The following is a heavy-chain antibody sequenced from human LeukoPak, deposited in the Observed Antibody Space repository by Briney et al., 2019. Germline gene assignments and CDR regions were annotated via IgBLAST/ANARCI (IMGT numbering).Heavy chain of an antibody. Sequence: GESLKISCQGSGYSFANHWIGWVRQMPGKGLEWMGIIYLGDSDTKYSPSFQGQVTISVDKSINTAYLQWSSLKASDTAMYYCARSSSGYSSLEYWGQGTLVTVSS. CDR2: IYLGDSDT. D-gene: IGHD3-22*01. V-gene: IGHV5-51*01. CDR1: GYSFANHW. CDR3: ARSSSGYSSLEY. J-gene: IGHJ4*02.